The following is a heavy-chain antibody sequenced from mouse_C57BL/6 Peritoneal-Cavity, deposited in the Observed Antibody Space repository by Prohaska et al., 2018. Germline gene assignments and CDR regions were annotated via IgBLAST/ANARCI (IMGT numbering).Heavy chain of an antibody. V-gene: IGHV1-61*01. D-gene: IGHD2-1*01. CDR2: IYPSDSET. J-gene: IGHJ4*01. Sequence: QVQLQQPGAELVRPGSSVKLSCKASGYTFTSYWTDWVKQRPGQGLEWIGNIYPSDSETHYNQKFKDKATLTVDKSSSTAYMQLSSLTSEDSAVYYCACNYDAMDYWGQGTSVTVSS. CDR3: ACNYDAMDY. CDR1: GYTFTSYW.